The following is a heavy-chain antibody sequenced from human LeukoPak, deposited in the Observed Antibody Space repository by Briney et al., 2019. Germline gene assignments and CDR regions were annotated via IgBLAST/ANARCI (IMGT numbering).Heavy chain of an antibody. Sequence: PGGSLRLSCTASGFTFNTYSMNWVRQAPGKGLEWVSYISSDSKTIYYADSVKGRFTISRDNAKNTLYLQMNNLRAEDTAMYYCARDQRVTGRPDIDYWGQGTLVIVSS. CDR1: GFTFNTYS. D-gene: IGHD6-6*01. CDR3: ARDQRVTGRPDIDY. V-gene: IGHV3-48*04. J-gene: IGHJ4*02. CDR2: ISSDSKTI.